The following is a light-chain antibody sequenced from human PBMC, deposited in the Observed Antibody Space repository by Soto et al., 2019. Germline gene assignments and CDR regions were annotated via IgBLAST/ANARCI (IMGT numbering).Light chain of an antibody. Sequence: EIVMTQSPGTLSVSPGERATLSCRASQSISGNLVWYQQKPGQAPRLLIYGASTRVAGFPARFSGSGSGTEFTLTISSLQSEDVAVYYCQQYDSWPPEHTFGQGTKLEIK. CDR3: QQYDSWPPEHT. CDR1: QSISGN. V-gene: IGKV3-15*01. CDR2: GAS. J-gene: IGKJ2*01.